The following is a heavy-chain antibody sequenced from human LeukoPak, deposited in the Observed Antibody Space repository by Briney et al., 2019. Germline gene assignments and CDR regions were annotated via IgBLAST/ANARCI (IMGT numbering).Heavy chain of an antibody. Sequence: GGSLRLSCVGSGFTFSHYAMAWVRQAPGKGLEWVSYISSSGSTIYYADSVKGRFTISRDNAKNSLYLQMNSLRAEDTAVYYCARETEIAVAGRYFDYWGQGTLVTVSS. J-gene: IGHJ4*02. CDR2: ISSSGSTI. CDR1: GFTFSHYA. V-gene: IGHV3-11*04. CDR3: ARETEIAVAGRYFDY. D-gene: IGHD6-19*01.